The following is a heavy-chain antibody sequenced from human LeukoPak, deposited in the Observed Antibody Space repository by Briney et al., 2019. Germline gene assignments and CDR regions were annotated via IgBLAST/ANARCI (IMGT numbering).Heavy chain of an antibody. V-gene: IGHV3-30*18. D-gene: IGHD1-14*01. CDR1: GFTFSSYG. CDR3: ANDDTRTLDAFDI. Sequence: GRSLRLSCAASGFTFSSYGMHWVRQAPGKGLEWVAVISYDGSNKYYADSVKGRFTISRDNSKNTLYLQMNSLRAEDTAVYYCANDDTRTLDAFDIWGRGTMVTVSS. CDR2: ISYDGSNK. J-gene: IGHJ3*02.